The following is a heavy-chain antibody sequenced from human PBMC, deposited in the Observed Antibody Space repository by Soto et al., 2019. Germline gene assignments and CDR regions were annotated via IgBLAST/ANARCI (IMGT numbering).Heavy chain of an antibody. Sequence: QVQLVESGGGVVQPGRSLRLSCAASGFTFNSYGMHWVRRGPGNGLEWVAFISYDSTKTYYADSVKGRFTISRDKSNSALYVQMNSLTGEDTAVYYCARTRSAWSDFHYYSLDVW. CDR3: ARTRSAWSDFHYYSLDV. CDR1: GFTFNSYG. J-gene: IGHJ6*01. D-gene: IGHD1-26*01. CDR2: ISYDSTKT. V-gene: IGHV3-30*03.